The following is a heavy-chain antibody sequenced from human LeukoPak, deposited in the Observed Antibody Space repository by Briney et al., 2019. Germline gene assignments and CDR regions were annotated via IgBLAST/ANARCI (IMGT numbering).Heavy chain of an antibody. D-gene: IGHD1-26*01. Sequence: PSETLSLTCTVSGGSINNYYWSWIRQPPGKGLEWIGYIYYSGTTNYNPSLKSRVTISVDTSKNQFSLKLSSVTAADTAVYYCARQGSHYDYWGQGTLVTVSS. V-gene: IGHV4-59*08. CDR1: GGSINNYY. CDR3: ARQGSHYDY. CDR2: IYYSGTT. J-gene: IGHJ4*02.